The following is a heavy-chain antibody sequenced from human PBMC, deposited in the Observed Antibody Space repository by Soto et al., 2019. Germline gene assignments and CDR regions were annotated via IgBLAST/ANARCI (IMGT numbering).Heavy chain of an antibody. Sequence: QITLKESGPTLVKPTQTLTLTCTFSGFSLSTSGVGVGWIRQPPGKALEWLALIYWDDDKRYSPSLKSRLTIPKDTSKNQVVLTMTNMDPVDTATYYCAHLYNWNDVFDYWGQGTLVTVSS. J-gene: IGHJ4*02. V-gene: IGHV2-5*02. CDR3: AHLYNWNDVFDY. CDR1: GFSLSTSGVG. D-gene: IGHD1-20*01. CDR2: IYWDDDK.